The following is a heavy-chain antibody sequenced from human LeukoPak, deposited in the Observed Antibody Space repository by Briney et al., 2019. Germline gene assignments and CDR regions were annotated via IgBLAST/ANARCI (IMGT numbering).Heavy chain of an antibody. CDR3: AKEEMPHAFDL. CDR1: GFSFRRYA. CDR2: ISGPGPST. Sequence: GGSLRLSCAASGFSFRRYAMNWVRQAPGRGLEWVAVISGPGPSTVYADSVKGRSTISRDNSKNTLFLQLDSLRVEGTAIYYCAKEEMPHAFDLWGQGTMVTVSS. D-gene: IGHD5-24*01. J-gene: IGHJ3*01. V-gene: IGHV3-23*01.